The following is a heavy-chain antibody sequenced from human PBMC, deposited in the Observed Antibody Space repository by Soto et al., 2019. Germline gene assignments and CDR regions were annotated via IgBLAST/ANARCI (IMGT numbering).Heavy chain of an antibody. J-gene: IGHJ6*02. CDR1: GGSISSYY. Sequence: PSETLSLTCTVSGGSISSYYWSWIRQPPGKGLEWIGYIYYSGSTNYNPSLKSRVTISVDTSKNQFSLKLSSVTAADTAVYYCASSRPGWYYDFWSGYPVLGYYGMDVWGQGTTVTVSS. CDR2: IYYSGST. CDR3: ASSRPGWYYDFWSGYPVLGYYGMDV. D-gene: IGHD3-3*01. V-gene: IGHV4-59*01.